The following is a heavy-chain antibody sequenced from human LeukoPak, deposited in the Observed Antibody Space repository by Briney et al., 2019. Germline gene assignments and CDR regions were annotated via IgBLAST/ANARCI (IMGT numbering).Heavy chain of an antibody. V-gene: IGHV4-59*01. D-gene: IGHD2-2*01. CDR1: GASISGYY. CDR2: IYYGGSS. CDR3: ASQIGTGTSTFHFDL. Sequence: SETLSLTCRVSGASISGYYWSWIRQPPGKGLEWIGYIYYGGSSNYNPSPKSRVTISVDTSKNQLSLKLRSVTAADTAVYYCASQIGTGTSTFHFDLWGRGTLVTVSS. J-gene: IGHJ2*01.